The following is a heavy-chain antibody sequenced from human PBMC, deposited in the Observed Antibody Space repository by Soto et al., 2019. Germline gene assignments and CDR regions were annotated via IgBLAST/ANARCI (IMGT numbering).Heavy chain of an antibody. J-gene: IGHJ3*02. CDR2: IYYSGST. V-gene: IGHV4-59*01. CDR1: GGSISSYY. D-gene: IGHD3-22*01. CDR3: ARSGAYYYDSSGWTRGAFDI. Sequence: SETLSLTCTVSGGSISSYYWSWIRQPPGKGLEWIGYIYYSGSTNCNPSLKSRVTISVDTSKNQFSLKLSSVTAADTAVYYCARSGAYYYDSSGWTRGAFDIWGQGTMVTV.